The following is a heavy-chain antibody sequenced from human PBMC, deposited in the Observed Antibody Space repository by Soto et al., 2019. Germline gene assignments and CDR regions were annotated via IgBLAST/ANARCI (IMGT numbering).Heavy chain of an antibody. Sequence: PGESLKISCKGSGYSFTSYWIGWVRQMPGKGLEWLGIIYPGDSDTRYSPSFQGQVTISADKSISTAYLQWSSLKASDTAMYYCASPYPAAAQEYYYYGMDVWGQGTTVTVSS. CDR1: GYSFTSYW. CDR2: IYPGDSDT. J-gene: IGHJ6*02. CDR3: ASPYPAAAQEYYYYGMDV. D-gene: IGHD6-13*01. V-gene: IGHV5-51*01.